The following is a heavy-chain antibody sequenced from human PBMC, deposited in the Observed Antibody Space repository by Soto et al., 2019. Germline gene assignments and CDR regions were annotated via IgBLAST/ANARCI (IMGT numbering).Heavy chain of an antibody. CDR2: ISGSSDNI. D-gene: IGHD2-2*01. J-gene: IGHJ5*02. CDR3: VRDSARIVVVPPVDGVNWLDP. V-gene: IGHV3-11*06. Sequence: PGGSLRLSCAASGFIFSDYFMSWIRQAPGKGLEWVSFISGSSDNIKYADSVKGRFTISRDNAKNSLYLQMNSLRAEDTAVYYCVRDSARIVVVPPVDGVNWLDPWGQGTLVTVSS. CDR1: GFIFSDYF.